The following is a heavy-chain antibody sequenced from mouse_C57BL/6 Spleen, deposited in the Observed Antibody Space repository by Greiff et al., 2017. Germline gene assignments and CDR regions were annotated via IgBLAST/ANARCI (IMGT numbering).Heavy chain of an antibody. CDR3: ASHYDSLYYAMDY. CDR2: IYPYNGVS. V-gene: IGHV1-31*01. J-gene: IGHJ4*01. Sequence: EVKLMESGPELVKPGASVKISCKASGYSFTGYYMHWVKQSHGNILDWIGYIYPYNGVSSYNQKFKGKATLTVDKSSSTAYMELRSLTSEDSAVYYCASHYDSLYYAMDYWGQGTSVTVSS. D-gene: IGHD2-4*01. CDR1: GYSFTGYY.